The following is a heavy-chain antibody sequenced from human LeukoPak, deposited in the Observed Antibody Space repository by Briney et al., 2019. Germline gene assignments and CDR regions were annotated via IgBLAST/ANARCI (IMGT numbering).Heavy chain of an antibody. CDR1: GGSISSSYYY. Sequence: SETLSLTCTVSGGSISSSYYYWGWIRQPPGKGLEWIGNIYYSGSTYYNPSLKSRVTISVDTSKNQFSLKLSSVTAADTAVYYCARPTATIPSVNDAFDIWGQGTMVTVSS. V-gene: IGHV4-39*01. D-gene: IGHD3-9*01. CDR3: ARPTATIPSVNDAFDI. J-gene: IGHJ3*02. CDR2: IYYSGST.